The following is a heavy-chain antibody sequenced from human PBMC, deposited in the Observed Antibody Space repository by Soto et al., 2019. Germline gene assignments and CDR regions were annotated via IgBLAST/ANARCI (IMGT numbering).Heavy chain of an antibody. CDR1: GYSFSDFG. CDR3: ARRDYYEAAGTFEN. J-gene: IGHJ4*02. V-gene: IGHV1-18*04. D-gene: IGHD4-17*01. CDR2: ISGKNGNT. Sequence: QVHLVQSGGELKKPGASVKVSCKASGYSFSDFGLTWVRQAPGQGLEWMGWISGKNGNTNYAQKVQGRVTLTTDTSTSTAYMEMRALTSDDTGIDYCARRDYYEAAGTFENWGQGTPVTVSS.